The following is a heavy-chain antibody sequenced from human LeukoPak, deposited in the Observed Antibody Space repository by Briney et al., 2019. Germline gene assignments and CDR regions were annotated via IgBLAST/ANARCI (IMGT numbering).Heavy chain of an antibody. V-gene: IGHV1-2*02. J-gene: IGHJ4*02. CDR2: ISAYNGNT. CDR3: ARASSEWELPLDY. D-gene: IGHD1-26*01. Sequence: ASVKVSCKASGGTFSSYAISWVRQAPGQGLEWMGWISAYNGNTNYAQKFQGRVTMTRDTSISTAYMELSRLRSDDTAVYYCARASSEWELPLDYWGQGTLVTVSS. CDR1: GGTFSSYA.